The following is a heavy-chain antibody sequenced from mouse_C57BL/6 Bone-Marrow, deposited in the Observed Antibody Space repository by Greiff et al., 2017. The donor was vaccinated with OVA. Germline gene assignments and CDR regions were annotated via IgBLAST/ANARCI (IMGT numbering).Heavy chain of an antibody. CDR3: ARITTVVATGYFDV. Sequence: EVQLQESGGGLVKPGGSLKLSCAASGFTFSSYAMSWVRQTPEKRLEWVATISDGGSYTYYPDNVKGRFTISRDNAKNNLYLQMSHLKSEDTAMYYCARITTVVATGYFDVWGTGTTVTVSS. J-gene: IGHJ1*03. V-gene: IGHV5-4*01. CDR2: ISDGGSYT. D-gene: IGHD1-1*01. CDR1: GFTFSSYA.